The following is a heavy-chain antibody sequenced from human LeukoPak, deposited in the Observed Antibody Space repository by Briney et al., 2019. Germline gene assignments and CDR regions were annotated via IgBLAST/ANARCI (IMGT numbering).Heavy chain of an antibody. CDR1: GDSISSNSAA. D-gene: IGHD1-26*01. J-gene: IGHJ4*02. CDR2: AYNRSKWYN. Sequence: SQTLSLTCAISGDSISSNSAAWNWIRQSPSRGLEWLGRAYNRSKWYNDYAVSVKSRITINPATSKNQFSLQLNSVTPEDTAVYYCARDLESGSYEHYFDYWGQGTLVTVSS. CDR3: ARDLESGSYEHYFDY. V-gene: IGHV6-1*01.